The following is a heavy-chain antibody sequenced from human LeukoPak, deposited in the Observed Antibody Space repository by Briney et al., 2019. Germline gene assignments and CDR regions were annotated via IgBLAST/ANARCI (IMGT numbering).Heavy chain of an antibody. D-gene: IGHD6-25*01. V-gene: IGHV3-48*01. CDR1: GFTFSSYT. J-gene: IGHJ6*03. CDR2: IGTSSTTI. Sequence: GGSLRLSCATSGFTFSSYTVNWVRQPPGKGLEWVSNIGTSSTTIYYADSVKGRFTISRDNAKNSLYLQMNSLRADDTAVYYCARFAAGGSYYYYMDVWGKGTTVTVSS. CDR3: ARFAAGGSYYYYMDV.